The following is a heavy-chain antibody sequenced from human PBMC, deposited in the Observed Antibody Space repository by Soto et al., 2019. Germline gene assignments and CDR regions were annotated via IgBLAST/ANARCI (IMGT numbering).Heavy chain of an antibody. J-gene: IGHJ4*02. CDR1: GGTFSSYT. Sequence: QVQLVQSGAEVKKPGSSVKVSCKASGGTFSSYTISWVRQAPGQGLEWMGRIIPILGIANYAQKFQGRVTNTADKSTSTAYMELSSLRSEDTAVYYCAREKYYYDSSGYQLFDYWGQGTLVTVSS. V-gene: IGHV1-69*08. CDR2: IIPILGIA. D-gene: IGHD3-22*01. CDR3: AREKYYYDSSGYQLFDY.